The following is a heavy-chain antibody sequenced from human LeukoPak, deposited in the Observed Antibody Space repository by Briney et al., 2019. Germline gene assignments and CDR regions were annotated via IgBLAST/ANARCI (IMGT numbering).Heavy chain of an antibody. J-gene: IGHJ4*02. CDR3: ARWGAAALDY. CDR2: INWNGGNT. Sequence: GGSLRLSCAASGFMFDDYGMSWVRQAPGKGLEWVSGINWNGGNTGYADSVKGRFTISRDNAKNSLYLQMNSLRDEDTAVYYCARWGAAALDYWGQGTLVTVSS. V-gene: IGHV3-20*04. D-gene: IGHD6-13*01. CDR1: GFMFDDYG.